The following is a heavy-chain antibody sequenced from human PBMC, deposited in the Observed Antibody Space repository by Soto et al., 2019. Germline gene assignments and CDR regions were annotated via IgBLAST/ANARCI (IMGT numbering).Heavy chain of an antibody. CDR2: IKQAGTEK. CDR1: GFTFETSW. Sequence: EVQLVESGGGLVQPGGSLRLSWAASGFTFETSWMTWVRQAPGKRLEWVANIKQAGTEKYYVDSVKGRFTTSRDNAKKSLYLQMNSLRVEDTAVDFCVRERIYSWGQGTLVTVSS. J-gene: IGHJ4*02. CDR3: VRERIYS. D-gene: IGHD1-26*01. V-gene: IGHV3-7*01.